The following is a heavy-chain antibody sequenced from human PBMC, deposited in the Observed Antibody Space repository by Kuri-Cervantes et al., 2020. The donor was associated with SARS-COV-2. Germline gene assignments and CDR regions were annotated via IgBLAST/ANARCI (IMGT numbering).Heavy chain of an antibody. V-gene: IGHV3-30*04. CDR1: GFTFVSHA. Sequence: GGSLRLSCEASGFTFVSHAMHWVRQAPGKGLEWVAVISYDGSNKYYADSVKGRFTISRDNSKNTLYLQMNSLRAEDTAVYYCARDLNRYSSSWGAFDIWGQGTMVTVSS. CDR3: ARDLNRYSSSWGAFDI. D-gene: IGHD6-13*01. CDR2: ISYDGSNK. J-gene: IGHJ3*02.